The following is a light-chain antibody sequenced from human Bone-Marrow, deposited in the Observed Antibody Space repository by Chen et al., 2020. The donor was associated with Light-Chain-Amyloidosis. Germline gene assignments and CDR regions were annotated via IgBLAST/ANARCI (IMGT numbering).Light chain of an antibody. CDR1: DLPTKY. V-gene: IGLV3-25*03. CDR2: RDT. Sequence: SYELTQPPSVSGSPGQTARITCSGDDLPTKYAYWYQQKPGQAPVLVIHRDTERPSVISERFSGSSSGTTATLTISGVQAEDEADYHCQSADSSGTYEVIFGGGTKLTVL. CDR3: QSADSSGTYEVI. J-gene: IGLJ2*01.